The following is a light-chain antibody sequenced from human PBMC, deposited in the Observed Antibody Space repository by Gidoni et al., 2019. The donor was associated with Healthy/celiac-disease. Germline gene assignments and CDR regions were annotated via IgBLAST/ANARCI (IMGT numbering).Light chain of an antibody. J-gene: IGKJ2*01. Sequence: IVMTQTPLSLPATPGEPASISCRSSQSLLAIDDGNTYLDWYLQKSGQYPHLLIYTLSYRASGVPDRFSGSGSGTDFTLKISRVEAEDVGXXXCMXXIEXXXTFXXXTKLEIK. CDR1: QSLLAIDDGNTY. V-gene: IGKV2-40*01. CDR2: TLS. CDR3: MXXIEXXXT.